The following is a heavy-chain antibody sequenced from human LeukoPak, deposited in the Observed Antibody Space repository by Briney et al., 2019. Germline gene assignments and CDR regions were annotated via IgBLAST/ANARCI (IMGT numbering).Heavy chain of an antibody. V-gene: IGHV3-11*01. CDR2: ITNSGTTI. CDR1: GFTFTDYY. J-gene: IGHJ4*02. D-gene: IGHD1-20*01. Sequence: GGSLRLSCAASGFTFTDYYMSWIRQAPGKGLEGVSYITNSGTTIYYADSVKGRFTISRDNAKNSLYLQMNSLRAEDTAVYYCARESRITLGLGYWGQGTLVTVSS. CDR3: ARESRITLGLGY.